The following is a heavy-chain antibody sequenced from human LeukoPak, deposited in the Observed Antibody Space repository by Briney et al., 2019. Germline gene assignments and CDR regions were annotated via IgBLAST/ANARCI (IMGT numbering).Heavy chain of an antibody. D-gene: IGHD4-17*01. CDR3: ARTFYGDYGYYYYMDV. J-gene: IGHJ6*03. V-gene: IGHV3-21*04. Sequence: GGSLRLSCAASGFTFSSYSMNWVRQAPGKGLEWVSSISSSSSYIYYADSVKGRFTISRDNSKNTLYLQMNSLRAADTAVYYCARTFYGDYGYYYYMDVWGKGTTVTVSS. CDR1: GFTFSSYS. CDR2: ISSSSSYI.